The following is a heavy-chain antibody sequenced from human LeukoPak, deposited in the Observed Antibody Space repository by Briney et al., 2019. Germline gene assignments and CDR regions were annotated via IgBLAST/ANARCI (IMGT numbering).Heavy chain of an antibody. V-gene: IGHV4-30-4*01. CDR3: ARVNGRGYSGYDLEYYFDY. CDR2: IYYSGST. Sequence: SETLSLTCTVSGGSISSGDYYWSWIRRPPGKGLEWIGYIYYSGSTYYNPSLKSRVTISVDTSKNQFSLKLSSVTAADTAVYYCARVNGRGYSGYDLEYYFDYWGQGTLVTVSS. CDR1: GGSISSGDYY. J-gene: IGHJ4*02. D-gene: IGHD5-12*01.